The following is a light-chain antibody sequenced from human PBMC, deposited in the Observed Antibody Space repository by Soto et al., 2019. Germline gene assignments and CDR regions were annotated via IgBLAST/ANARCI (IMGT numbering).Light chain of an antibody. CDR1: QTISTY. Sequence: DIQMTQSPSSLSASVGDRVTITCRASQTISTYLNWYQQKPGKAPRLLIYGASSLLSGVPSRFSGSGSGTDLTLTIASLQPEDFSTYYCQQSDSTPYTFGQGTKVDIK. CDR2: GAS. CDR3: QQSDSTPYT. V-gene: IGKV1-39*01. J-gene: IGKJ2*01.